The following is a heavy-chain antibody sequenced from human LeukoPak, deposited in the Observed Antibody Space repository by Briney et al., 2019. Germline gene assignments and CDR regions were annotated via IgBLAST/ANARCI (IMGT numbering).Heavy chain of an antibody. Sequence: SETLSLTCGVSGAYVSSIGYSWSWIRQPPGRGLEWIGFIYQSGSASYNPSLQSRVTISIDKSKNQFSLNLSSVTAADTAVYYCARNSYYDNSGEGAFDIWGQGTMVTVSS. CDR3: ARNSYYDNSGEGAFDI. CDR2: IYQSGSA. J-gene: IGHJ3*02. V-gene: IGHV4-30-2*01. D-gene: IGHD3-22*01. CDR1: GAYVSSIGYS.